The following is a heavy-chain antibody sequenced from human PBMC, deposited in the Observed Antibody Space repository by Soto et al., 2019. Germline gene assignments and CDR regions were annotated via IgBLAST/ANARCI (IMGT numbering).Heavy chain of an antibody. V-gene: IGHV3-30-3*01. CDR2: ISDDGSNK. D-gene: IGHD2-21*01. CDR3: AGSMDRQKRGGECDAYGIYV. Sequence: QVQLVESGGGVVQPGRSLRLSCAASGFTFSSYAMHWVRQAPGKGLEWVAVISDDGSNKYYADSVKGRVTISRDNSENSRYWQVTIPRADDGSVYYCAGSMDRQKRGGECDAYGIYVWGQGTTV. J-gene: IGHJ6*02. CDR1: GFTFSSYA.